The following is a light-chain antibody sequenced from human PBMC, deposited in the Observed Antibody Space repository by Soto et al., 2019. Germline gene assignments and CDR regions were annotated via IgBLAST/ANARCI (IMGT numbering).Light chain of an antibody. CDR1: QTISSGF. V-gene: IGKV3-20*01. Sequence: EIVLTQSPGILYLSQGDRATLYCRASQTISSGFLAWYQKKFGQAPRILIYDASNRATGVPDRFSGSVSGTDFSLTISRLEPEDFAVYHCQQSSSSTRTFGPGTRLEIK. CDR3: QQSSSSTRT. CDR2: DAS. J-gene: IGKJ5*01.